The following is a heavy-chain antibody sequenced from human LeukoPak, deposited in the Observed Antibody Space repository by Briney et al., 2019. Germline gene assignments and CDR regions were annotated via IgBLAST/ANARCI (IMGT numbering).Heavy chain of an antibody. CDR3: ASPGDSSGWYLDY. CDR2: INPSGGST. V-gene: IGHV1-46*01. Sequence: ASVKVSCKASGGTFSSYAINWVRQAPGQGLEWMGIINPSGGSTSYAQKFQGRVTMTRDTSTSTVYMELSSLRSEDTAVYYCASPGDSSGWYLDYWGQGTLVTVSS. D-gene: IGHD6-19*01. CDR1: GGTFSSYA. J-gene: IGHJ4*02.